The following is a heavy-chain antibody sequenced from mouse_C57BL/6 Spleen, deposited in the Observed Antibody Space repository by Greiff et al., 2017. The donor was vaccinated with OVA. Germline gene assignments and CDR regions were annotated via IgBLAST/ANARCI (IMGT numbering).Heavy chain of an antibody. V-gene: IGHV2-2*01. CDR1: GFSLTSYG. J-gene: IGHJ2*01. CDR3: ARSTVVATPDYFDY. Sequence: VKLMESGPGLVQPSQSLSITCTVSGFSLTSYGVHWVRQSPGKGLEWLGVIWSGGSTDYNAAFISRLSISKDNSKSQVFFKMNSLQADDTAIYYCARSTVVATPDYFDYWGQGTTLTVSS. CDR2: IWSGGST. D-gene: IGHD1-1*01.